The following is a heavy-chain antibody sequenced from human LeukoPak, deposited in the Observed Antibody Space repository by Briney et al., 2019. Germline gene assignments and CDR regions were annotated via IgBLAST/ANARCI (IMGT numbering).Heavy chain of an antibody. CDR2: TYSGGRT. CDR3: ARTYYYGSGSGGWFDP. D-gene: IGHD3-10*01. J-gene: IGHJ5*02. Sequence: PGGSLRLSCAASGFTVSSNYMSWVRQTPGKGLEWVSVTYSGGRTYYADSVKGRFSISRDNSKNSLYLQMNSLRAEDTAVYYCARTYYYGSGSGGWFDPWGQGTLVTASS. CDR1: GFTVSSNY. V-gene: IGHV3-53*01.